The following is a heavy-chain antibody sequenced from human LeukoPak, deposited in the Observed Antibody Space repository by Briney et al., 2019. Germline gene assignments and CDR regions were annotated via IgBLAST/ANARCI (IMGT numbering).Heavy chain of an antibody. CDR2: INEDGSEK. CDR1: GFTLGSYW. V-gene: IGHV3-7*03. CDR3: ARAKVTNDY. J-gene: IGHJ4*02. D-gene: IGHD4-17*01. Sequence: GGSLRLSCAASGFTLGSYWMSWVRQAPGKGLEWVANINEDGSEKYYVDSVEGRFTISRDNAKNSLYLQMNSLRAEDTAVYYCARAKVTNDYWGQGTLVTVSS.